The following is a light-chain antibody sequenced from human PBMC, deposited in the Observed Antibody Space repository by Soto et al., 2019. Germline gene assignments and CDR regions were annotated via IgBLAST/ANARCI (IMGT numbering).Light chain of an antibody. CDR3: TSYAGTYSFFYV. CDR1: SSDVGAYNY. CDR2: EVS. V-gene: IGLV2-8*01. J-gene: IGLJ1*01. Sequence: QSVLTQPPSASGSPGQSVTISCTGTSSDVGAYNYVSWYQQLPCKAPKLIIYEVSKRPSGVPDRFSGSKSGNTASLTVSGLQAEDEADYYCTSYAGTYSFFYVFGPGTKLTVL.